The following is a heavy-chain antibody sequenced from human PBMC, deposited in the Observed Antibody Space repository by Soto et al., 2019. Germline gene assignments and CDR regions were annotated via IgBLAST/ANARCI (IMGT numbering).Heavy chain of an antibody. J-gene: IGHJ3*02. V-gene: IGHV3-33*01. D-gene: IGHD2-15*01. Sequence: GGSLRLSCAASGFTFSSYGMHWVRQAPGKGLEWVAVIWYDGSNKYYADSVKGRFTISRDNSKNTLYLQMNSLRAEDTAVYYCASLVVVVAAPTRGDAFDIWGQGTMVTVSS. CDR2: IWYDGSNK. CDR1: GFTFSSYG. CDR3: ASLVVVVAAPTRGDAFDI.